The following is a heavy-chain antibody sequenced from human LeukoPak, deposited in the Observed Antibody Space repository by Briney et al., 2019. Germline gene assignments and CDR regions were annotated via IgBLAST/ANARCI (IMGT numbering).Heavy chain of an antibody. CDR1: GGSFSGYY. D-gene: IGHD2-15*01. CDR3: AMREKLGYCGGGSCHVPSAIVDY. V-gene: IGHV4-34*01. Sequence: SETLSLTCAVYGGSFSGYYWSWIRQPPGKGLEWIGEINHSGSTNYNPSLKSRVTISVDTSKNQFSLKLSSVTAADTAVYYCAMREKLGYCGGGSCHVPSAIVDYWGQGTLVTVSS. J-gene: IGHJ4*02. CDR2: INHSGST.